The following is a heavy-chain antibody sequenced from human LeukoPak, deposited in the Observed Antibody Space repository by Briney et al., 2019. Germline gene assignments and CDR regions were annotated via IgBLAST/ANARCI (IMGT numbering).Heavy chain of an antibody. V-gene: IGHV1-69*01. CDR2: IIPIFGTA. D-gene: IGHD2-2*03. Sequence: SVKVSCKAFGGTFSSYAISWVRQAPGQGLEWMGGIIPIFGTANYAQKFQGRVTITADESTSTAYMELSSLRSEDTAVYYCARSGYCSSTSCFHYYYYGMDVWGQGTTVTVSS. CDR1: GGTFSSYA. J-gene: IGHJ6*02. CDR3: ARSGYCSSTSCFHYYYYGMDV.